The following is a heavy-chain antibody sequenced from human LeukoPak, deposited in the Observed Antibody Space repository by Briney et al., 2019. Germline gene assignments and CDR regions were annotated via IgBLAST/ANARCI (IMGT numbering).Heavy chain of an antibody. V-gene: IGHV4-31*03. J-gene: IGHJ4*02. CDR3: ARQTHYTPAFDY. CDR2: IYYSGST. D-gene: IGHD2-15*01. Sequence: SQTLSLTCTVSGGSINSGGYYWNWIRQHPGKGLEWIGYIYYSGSTYYNPSLKSRLSISIDTSKNQFSLKLTSVTAADTAVYYCARQTHYTPAFDYWGQGTLVTVSS. CDR1: GGSINSGGYY.